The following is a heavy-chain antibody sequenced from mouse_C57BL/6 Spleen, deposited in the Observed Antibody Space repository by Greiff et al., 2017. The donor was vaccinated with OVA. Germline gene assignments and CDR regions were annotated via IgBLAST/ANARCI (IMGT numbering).Heavy chain of an antibody. J-gene: IGHJ2*01. V-gene: IGHV14-3*01. CDR2: IDPANGNT. CDR3: AREGGYYEGYDY. Sequence: EVQLQQSVAELVRPGASVKLSCTASGFNFKNTYMHWVKQRPEQGLEWIGRIDPANGNTKYAPKFQGKATITADTSSNTAYLQLSSLTSEDTAIYYCAREGGYYEGYDYWGQGTTLTVSS. D-gene: IGHD2-3*01. CDR1: GFNFKNTY.